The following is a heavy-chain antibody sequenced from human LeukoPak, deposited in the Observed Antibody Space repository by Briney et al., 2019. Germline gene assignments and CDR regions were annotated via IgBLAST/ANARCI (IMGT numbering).Heavy chain of an antibody. V-gene: IGHV1-69*04. CDR2: IIPILGIA. J-gene: IGHJ3*02. CDR1: GGTFSSYA. D-gene: IGHD2-15*01. CDR3: ARERGYCSGGSCYPRAFDI. Sequence: ASVKVSCKASGGTFSSYAISWVRPAPGQGLEWMGKIIPILGIANYAQKFQGRVTITADKSTSTAYMELSSLRSEDTAVYYCARERGYCSGGSCYPRAFDIWGQGTMVTVSS.